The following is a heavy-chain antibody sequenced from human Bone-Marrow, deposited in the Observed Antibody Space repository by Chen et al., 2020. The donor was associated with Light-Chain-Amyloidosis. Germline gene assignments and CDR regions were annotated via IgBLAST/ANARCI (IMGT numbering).Heavy chain of an antibody. CDR3: ARVVPPNYGANFNS. D-gene: IGHD4-17*01. Sequence: QLQLQESGPRLVKSSGTLSLTCTVSGGSIMSSSNFWGWLRQAPGKGLEWIGSIYYSGNTYMNSSLKNRVAMSVDTSNNQFSLRLNSVTAADTAVYLCARVVPPNYGANFNSWGQGTLVIVSS. V-gene: IGHV4-39*07. CDR1: GGSIMSSSNF. CDR2: IYYSGNT. J-gene: IGHJ4*02.